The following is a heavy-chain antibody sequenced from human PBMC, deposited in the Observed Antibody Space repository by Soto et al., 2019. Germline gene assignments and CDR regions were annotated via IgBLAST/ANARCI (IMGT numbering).Heavy chain of an antibody. CDR2: IWYDGSNK. J-gene: IGHJ4*02. CDR3: ARGQDYYDSSGYYRSYYLDY. CDR1: GFTFSSYG. Sequence: QVQLVESGGGVVQPGRSLRLSCAASGFTFSSYGMHWVRQAPGKGLEWVAVIWYDGSNKYYADSVKGRFTISRDNSKKTLYLQMNSLRAEDTAVYYCARGQDYYDSSGYYRSYYLDYWGQGTLVTVSS. V-gene: IGHV3-33*01. D-gene: IGHD3-22*01.